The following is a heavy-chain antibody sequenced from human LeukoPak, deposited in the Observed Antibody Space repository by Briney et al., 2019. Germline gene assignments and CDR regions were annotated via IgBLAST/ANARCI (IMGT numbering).Heavy chain of an antibody. Sequence: GGSLRLSCAASGFTFSSYAMHWVRQAPGKGLEWVAVISYDGSNKYYADSVKGRFTISRDNSKNTLYLQMNSLRAEDTAVYYCAKDRAAVAGPYYFDYWGQGTLVTVSS. J-gene: IGHJ4*02. CDR2: ISYDGSNK. CDR3: AKDRAAVAGPYYFDY. CDR1: GFTFSSYA. V-gene: IGHV3-30*04. D-gene: IGHD6-19*01.